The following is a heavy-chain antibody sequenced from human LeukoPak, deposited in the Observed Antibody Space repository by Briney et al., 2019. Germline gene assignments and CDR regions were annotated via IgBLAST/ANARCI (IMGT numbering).Heavy chain of an antibody. D-gene: IGHD2-21*02. Sequence: PGGSLRLSCSVSGFTFSSSAMYWVRQAPGKGLEFVSAISTDGGTTYYGNSVKGRFTISRDNSKNTLYLQMSSLRPEDTAVYYCVKDFEAYCRGDCSSYFDYWGQGTLVTVSS. J-gene: IGHJ4*02. CDR3: VKDFEAYCRGDCSSYFDY. CDR2: ISTDGGTT. CDR1: GFTFSSSA. V-gene: IGHV3-64*03.